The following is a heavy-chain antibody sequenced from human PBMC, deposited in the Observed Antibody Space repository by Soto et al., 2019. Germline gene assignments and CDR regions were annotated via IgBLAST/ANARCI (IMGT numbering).Heavy chain of an antibody. CDR2: IYYSGST. CDR3: ARGDGSWYLAFDI. V-gene: IGHV4-59*01. D-gene: IGHD6-13*01. J-gene: IGHJ3*02. CDR1: GGSISSYY. Sequence: QVQLQESGPGLVKPSETLSLTCTVSGGSISSYYWSWIRQPPGKGLEWIGYIYYSGSTNYNPSLKTRVTISVDPSKNQFSLKPSSVTAADTAVYYCARGDGSWYLAFDIWGQGTMVTVSS.